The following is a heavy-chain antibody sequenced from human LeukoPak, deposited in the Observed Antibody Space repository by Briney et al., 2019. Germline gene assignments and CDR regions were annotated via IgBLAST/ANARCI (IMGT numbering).Heavy chain of an antibody. CDR3: ARVGIAAAGEYFQH. CDR2: INSDGTRT. V-gene: IGHV3-74*01. J-gene: IGHJ1*01. D-gene: IGHD6-13*01. CDR1: GFTFSTYW. Sequence: PGGSLRLSCAASGFTFSTYWMHWVRRAPGKGLVWVSRINSDGTRTTYADSVKGRFTISRDNAKNTVYLQMNSLTAEDTAVYYCARVGIAAAGEYFQHWGQGTLVTVSS.